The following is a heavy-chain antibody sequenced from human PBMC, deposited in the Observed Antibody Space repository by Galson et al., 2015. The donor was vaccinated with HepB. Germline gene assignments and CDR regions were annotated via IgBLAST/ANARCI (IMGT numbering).Heavy chain of an antibody. CDR3: ARDMLGSELLWGAMDV. J-gene: IGHJ6*02. CDR1: GFIFNNYA. Sequence: SLRLSCAASGFIFNNYAMHWVRQAPGKGLEWVAVISYDGNNKYYTDSVKGRFTISRDNSKNTLDLQMNSLRAEDTAVYYCARDMLGSELLWGAMDVWGQGTTVTVSS. D-gene: IGHD1-26*01. V-gene: IGHV3-30-3*01. CDR2: ISYDGNNK.